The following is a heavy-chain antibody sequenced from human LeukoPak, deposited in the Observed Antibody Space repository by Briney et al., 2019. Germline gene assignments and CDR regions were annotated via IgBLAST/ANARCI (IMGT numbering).Heavy chain of an antibody. CDR1: GFIFSDYW. D-gene: IGHD4-11*01. Sequence: QTGGSLILSCAASGFIFSDYWMSWVRQAPGKGLEWVATLWPAGGTVHYMDSVQGRFTISRDNAENSLYLQMNSLRVEDTAVYYCARLLGSVTTYDYWGQGTLVTVSS. V-gene: IGHV3-7*01. CDR2: LWPAGGTV. CDR3: ARLLGSVTTYDY. J-gene: IGHJ4*02.